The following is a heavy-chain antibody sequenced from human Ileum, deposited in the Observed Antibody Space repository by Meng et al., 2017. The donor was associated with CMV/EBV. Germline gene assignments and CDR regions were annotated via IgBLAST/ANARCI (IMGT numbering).Heavy chain of an antibody. CDR3: ARASNYARDD. J-gene: IGHJ4*02. Sequence: GESLKISCAASGFTFRTYWMSWVRQAPGKGLEWVASIKQDGSEKNYVDSVKGRFTISRDNAKNSLYLQMNSLRVEDTAVYFCARASNYARDDWGQGTRVTVSS. D-gene: IGHD1-26*01. V-gene: IGHV3-7*01. CDR2: IKQDGSEK. CDR1: GFTFRTYW.